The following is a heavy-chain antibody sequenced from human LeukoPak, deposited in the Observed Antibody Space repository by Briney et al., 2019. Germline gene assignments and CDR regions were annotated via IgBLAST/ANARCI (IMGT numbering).Heavy chain of an antibody. D-gene: IGHD3-22*01. V-gene: IGHV4-39*07. J-gene: IGHJ4*02. CDR2: IYYSGTT. CDR1: GGSISSSPYY. Sequence: SETLSLTCTVSGGSISSSPYYWGWIRQPPGKGLEWIGSIYYSGTTHYNPSLESRVTISVDTSKNQFSLKLTSVTAADTAVYYCAREAGSYDSSGYYSLYYSFDYWGQGTLVTVSS. CDR3: AREAGSYDSSGYYSLYYSFDY.